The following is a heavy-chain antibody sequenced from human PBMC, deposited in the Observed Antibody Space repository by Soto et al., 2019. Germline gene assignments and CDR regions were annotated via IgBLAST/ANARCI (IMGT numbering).Heavy chain of an antibody. J-gene: IGHJ6*02. Sequence: QLVESGGTLVQTGGSLRLSCGGSGFTFEDYAMYWVRQPPGKGLEWVSGISWNGDLLGYADSVRGRFIISRDDVKKTLYLQMKSLRNDETALYYCAKSKYGAAPLMDVWGRGTTVAVS. D-gene: IGHD1-26*01. CDR2: ISWNGDLL. CDR1: GFTFEDYA. CDR3: AKSKYGAAPLMDV. V-gene: IGHV3-9*01.